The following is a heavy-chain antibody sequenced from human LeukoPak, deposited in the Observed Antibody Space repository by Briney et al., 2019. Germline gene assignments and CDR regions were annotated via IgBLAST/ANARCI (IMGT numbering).Heavy chain of an antibody. V-gene: IGHV4-31*03. Sequence: SETLSLTCTVSGGSISSGGYYWSWIRQHPGKGLEWIGYIYYSGSTFYNPSLKSRVTISVDTSKNQFSLKLSSVTAADTAVYYCARLLPRILWFGEYDYWGQGTLVTVSS. CDR2: IYYSGST. CDR1: GGSISSGGYY. D-gene: IGHD3-10*01. CDR3: ARLLPRILWFGEYDY. J-gene: IGHJ4*02.